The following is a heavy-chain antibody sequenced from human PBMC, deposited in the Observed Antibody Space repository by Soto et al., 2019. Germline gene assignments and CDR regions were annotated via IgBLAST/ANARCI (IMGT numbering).Heavy chain of an antibody. CDR2: ISVSGGST. D-gene: IGHD3-16*01. V-gene: IGHV3-23*01. CDR1: GFTFSSYA. Sequence: EVQLLESGGGLVQPGGSLRLSCAASGFTFSSYAMSWVRQAPGKGLAWVSGISVSGGSTYYADSVKGRFTISRDNSKNTLYLQMNSLRAEDTAVYYCASNTRYDPPDDWGQGTLVTVSS. CDR3: ASNTRYDPPDD. J-gene: IGHJ4*02.